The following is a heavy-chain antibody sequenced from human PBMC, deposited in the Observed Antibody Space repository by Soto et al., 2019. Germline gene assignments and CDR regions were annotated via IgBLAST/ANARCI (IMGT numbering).Heavy chain of an antibody. J-gene: IGHJ4*01. D-gene: IGHD3-10*01. CDR1: GLTFGSYW. CDR3: ASDSGYGSGTSVNHYPDC. Sequence: GGSLRLSCAASGLTFGSYWMSWVRQAPGKGLEWLATIKWDASEKKYVDSVKGRFTMSRDNAKNSLYLQMDSLRAEDTAVYYCASDSGYGSGTSVNHYPDCWGHGTLVTVSS. V-gene: IGHV3-7*01. CDR2: IKWDASEK.